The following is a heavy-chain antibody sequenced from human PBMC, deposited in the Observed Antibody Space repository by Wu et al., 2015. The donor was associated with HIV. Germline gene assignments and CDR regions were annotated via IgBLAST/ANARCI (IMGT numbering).Heavy chain of an antibody. CDR2: IIPIFGTA. J-gene: IGHJ6*03. V-gene: IGHV1-69*13. D-gene: IGHD3-22*01. CDR1: GYTLTESS. Sequence: QVQLVQSGAEVKKPGASVKVSCKVSGYTLTESSIHWVRQTPGKGLEWMGGIIPIFGTANYAQKFQGRVTITADESTSTAYMELSSLRSEDTAVYYCARDSYYYDSSGQRYYYYYMDVWGKGTTVTVSS. CDR3: ARDSYYYDSSGQRYYYYYMDV.